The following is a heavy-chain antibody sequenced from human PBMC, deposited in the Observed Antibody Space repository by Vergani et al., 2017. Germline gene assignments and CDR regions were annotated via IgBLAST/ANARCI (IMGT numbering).Heavy chain of an antibody. CDR1: GFKLDEYW. Sequence: EVHLVESGGGLVQPGGSLRLSCVGSGFKLDEYWMSWVRQAPGKGLEWVADMKEDGADKKYVDSVKGRFTISRDNAKNSLFLQMNSLRAEDTAVYFGAREGHLVGPDLDYWGQGTLVTVSS. CDR3: AREGHLVGPDLDY. V-gene: IGHV3-7*01. J-gene: IGHJ4*02. D-gene: IGHD1-26*01. CDR2: MKEDGADK.